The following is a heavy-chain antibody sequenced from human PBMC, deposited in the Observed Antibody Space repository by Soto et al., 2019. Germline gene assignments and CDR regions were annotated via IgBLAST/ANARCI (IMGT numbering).Heavy chain of an antibody. CDR1: GYTFTGYY. CDR3: ARDRTYSSSLRYYYYGMDV. Sequence: ASVKVSCKASGYTFTGYYMHWVRQAPGQGLEWMGWINPNSGGTNYAQKFQGRVTMTRDTSISTAYMELSRLRSDDTAVYYCARDRTYSSSLRYYYYGMDVWGQGTTVTVSS. D-gene: IGHD6-6*01. J-gene: IGHJ6*02. CDR2: INPNSGGT. V-gene: IGHV1-2*02.